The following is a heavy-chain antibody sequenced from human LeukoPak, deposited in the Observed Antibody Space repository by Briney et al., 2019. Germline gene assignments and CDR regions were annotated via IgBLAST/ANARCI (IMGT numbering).Heavy chain of an antibody. CDR2: IYYSGST. CDR3: ASTTVTEDAFDI. Sequence: SETLSLTCTVSDGSISSSSYYWGWIRQPPGKGLEWIGSIYYSGSTYYNPSLKSRVTISVDTSKNQFSLKLSSVTAADTAVYYCASTTVTEDAFDIWGQGTMVTVSS. D-gene: IGHD4-17*01. J-gene: IGHJ3*02. V-gene: IGHV4-39*01. CDR1: DGSISSSSYY.